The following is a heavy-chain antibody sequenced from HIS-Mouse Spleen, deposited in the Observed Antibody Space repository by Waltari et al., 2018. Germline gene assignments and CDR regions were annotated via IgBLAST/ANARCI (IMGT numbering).Heavy chain of an antibody. Sequence: QLQLQESGPGLVKPSDTLSLTCTVPVRPISCSSYYWGWIRHPPGKGLEWIGSIYYSGSTYYNPSLKSRVTISVDTSKNQFSLKLSSVTAADTAVYYCAREIPYSSSWYDWYFDLWGRGTLVTVSS. V-gene: IGHV4-39*07. CDR2: IYYSGST. CDR1: VRPISCSSYY. CDR3: AREIPYSSSWYDWYFDL. J-gene: IGHJ2*01. D-gene: IGHD6-13*01.